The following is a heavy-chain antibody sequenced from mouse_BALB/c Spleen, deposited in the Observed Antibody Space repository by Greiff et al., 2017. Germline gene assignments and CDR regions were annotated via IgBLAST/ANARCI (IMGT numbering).Heavy chain of an antibody. J-gene: IGHJ3*01. D-gene: IGHD1-2*01. CDR3: TRDEVLVTTATAY. V-gene: IGHV5-6-4*01. CDR2: ISSGGSYT. CDR1: GFTFSSYT. Sequence: EVQLVESGGGLVKPGGSLKLSCAASGFTFSSYTMSWVRQTPEKRLEWVATISSGGSYTYYPDSVKGRFTISRDNAKNTLYLQMSSLKSEDTAMYYCTRDEVLVTTATAYWGQGTLVTVSA.